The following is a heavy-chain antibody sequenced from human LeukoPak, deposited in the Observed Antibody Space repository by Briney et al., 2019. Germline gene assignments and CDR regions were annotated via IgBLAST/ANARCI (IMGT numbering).Heavy chain of an antibody. D-gene: IGHD6-13*01. J-gene: IGHJ1*01. Sequence: SETLSLTCTVSGYSISSGYYWGWIRQPPGKGLEWIGSIYHSGSTYYNPSLKSRVTISVDTSKNQFSLKLSSVTAADTAVYYCARGRHSSSWYPGYFQHWGQGTLVTVSS. CDR2: IYHSGST. CDR3: ARGRHSSSWYPGYFQH. V-gene: IGHV4-38-2*02. CDR1: GYSISSGYY.